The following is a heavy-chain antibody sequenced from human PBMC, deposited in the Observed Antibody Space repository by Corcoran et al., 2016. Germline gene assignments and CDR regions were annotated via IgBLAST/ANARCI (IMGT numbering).Heavy chain of an antibody. V-gene: IGHV1-46*01. CDR1: GYTFTSYY. J-gene: IGHJ6*02. D-gene: IGHD3-3*01. CDR3: ARDRSLTIVGVVTLPSE. Sequence: QVQLVQSGAEVKKPGASVKVSCKASGYTFTSYYMHWVRQAPGQGREWMGIINTSGGSTSYAQKCQGRVTMTRDTSTSTVYMELSSLRTEATAGDDRARDRSLTIVGVVTLPSEWGQGTTVTVAS. CDR2: INTSGGST.